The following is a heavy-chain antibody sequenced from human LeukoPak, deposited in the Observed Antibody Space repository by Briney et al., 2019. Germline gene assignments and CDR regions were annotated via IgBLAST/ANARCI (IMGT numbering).Heavy chain of an antibody. Sequence: SETLSLTCTVSGYSISSGYYWGWIRQPPGKGLEWIGSIYHSGSTYYNPSLKSRVTISVDTSKNQFSLKLSSVTAADTAVYYCARDGLWFGDPPALWGQGTLVTVSS. J-gene: IGHJ4*02. CDR1: GYSISSGYY. V-gene: IGHV4-38-2*02. D-gene: IGHD3-10*01. CDR2: IYHSGST. CDR3: ARDGLWFGDPPAL.